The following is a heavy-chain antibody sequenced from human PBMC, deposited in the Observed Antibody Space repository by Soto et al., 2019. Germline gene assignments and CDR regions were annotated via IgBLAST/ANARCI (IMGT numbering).Heavy chain of an antibody. D-gene: IGHD3-9*01. J-gene: IGHJ4*02. V-gene: IGHV3-20*04. CDR2: INWNGGST. CDR3: ARYSLLYYDILPLFDY. CDR1: GFNFDDYG. Sequence: GGSLRLSCAASGFNFDDYGMSCVLQAPGKGLEWVSGINWNGGSTGYADSVKGRFTISRDNAKNSLYLQMNSLRAEDTALYYCARYSLLYYDILPLFDYWGQGTLVTVSS.